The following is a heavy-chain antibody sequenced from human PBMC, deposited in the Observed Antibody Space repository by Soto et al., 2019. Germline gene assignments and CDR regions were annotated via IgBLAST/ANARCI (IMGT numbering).Heavy chain of an antibody. V-gene: IGHV4-39*01. CDR3: ARHNWNYVDPFDY. CDR1: GGSISSSSYY. Sequence: QLQLQESGPGLVKPSETLSLTCTVSGGSISSSSYYWGWIRQPPGKGLEWIGSIYYSGSTYYNPSLKSRVTISVDTSKNQFSLKLSSVTAADTAVYYCARHNWNYVDPFDYWGQGTLVTVSS. D-gene: IGHD1-7*01. J-gene: IGHJ4*02. CDR2: IYYSGST.